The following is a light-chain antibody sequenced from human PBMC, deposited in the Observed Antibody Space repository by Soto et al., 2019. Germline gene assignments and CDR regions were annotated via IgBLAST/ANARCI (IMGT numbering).Light chain of an antibody. V-gene: IGLV2-18*01. J-gene: IGLJ1*01. CDR2: EVR. CDR3: SLYTTNSTFV. Sequence: QSALTQPPSVSGSPGQSVTISCTGTSSDVGRYNRVSWYQQPPGTAPKLLIYEVRNRPSGVPDRFSGSRSANTASLTISGLQAEDEADYYCSLYTTNSTFVFGAGTKPTVL. CDR1: SSDVGRYNR.